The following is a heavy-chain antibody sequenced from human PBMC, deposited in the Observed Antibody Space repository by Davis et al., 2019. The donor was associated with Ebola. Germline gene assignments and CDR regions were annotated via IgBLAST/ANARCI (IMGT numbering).Heavy chain of an antibody. CDR2: IYSGGST. CDR3: ARPRYCISTSGCGFDY. CDR1: GFTVSSSY. V-gene: IGHV3-66*02. Sequence: GESLKISCVVSGFTVSSSYMSWVRQAPGKGLECVSIIYSGGSTFYADSVKGRFTISRDNAKNSLYLQMNSLRAEDTAVYYCARPRYCISTSGCGFDYWGQGTLVTVSS. D-gene: IGHD2-2*01. J-gene: IGHJ4*02.